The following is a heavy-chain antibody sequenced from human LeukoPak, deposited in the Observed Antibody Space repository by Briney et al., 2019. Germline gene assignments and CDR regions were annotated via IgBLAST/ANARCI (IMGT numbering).Heavy chain of an antibody. CDR1: GFTFSSYA. CDR2: ISGSGGST. V-gene: IGHV3-23*01. CDR3: AKDLGSGSQPYYYYYYGMDV. Sequence: SGGSLRLSCAASGFTFSSYAMSWVRQAPGKGLEWVSAISGSGGSTYYADSGKGRFTISRDNSKNTLYLQMNSLRAEDTAVYYCAKDLGSGSQPYYYYYYGMDVWGQGTTVTVSS. D-gene: IGHD3-10*01. J-gene: IGHJ6*02.